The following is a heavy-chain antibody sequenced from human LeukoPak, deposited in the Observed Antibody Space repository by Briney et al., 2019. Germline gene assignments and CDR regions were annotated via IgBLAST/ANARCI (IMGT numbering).Heavy chain of an antibody. CDR2: MNPNSGNT. D-gene: IGHD6-6*01. J-gene: IGHJ4*02. CDR3: ARTGSSSGEGKDY. CDR1: GYTFTSYD. V-gene: IGHV1-8*01. Sequence: WASVKVSCKASGYTFTSYDINWVRQATGQGLEWMGWMNPNSGNTGYAQKFQGRVTMTRNTSISTAYMELSSLRSEDTAVYCCARTGSSSGEGKDYWGQGTLVTVSS.